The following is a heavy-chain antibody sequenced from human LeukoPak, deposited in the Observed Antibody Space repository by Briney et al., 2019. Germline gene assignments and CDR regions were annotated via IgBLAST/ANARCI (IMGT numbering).Heavy chain of an antibody. V-gene: IGHV1-18*01. CDR1: GYTFTSYG. CDR3: ARQLRWDQYYFDY. Sequence: ASVKVSCKASGYTFTSYGFSWVRQAPGQGLEWMGWISAYNGDTKYALNLQGRVTMTTDTSTSTAYMGLRSLRSDDTAVYYCARQLRWDQYYFDYWGQGTLVTVSS. J-gene: IGHJ4*02. CDR2: ISAYNGDT. D-gene: IGHD4-23*01.